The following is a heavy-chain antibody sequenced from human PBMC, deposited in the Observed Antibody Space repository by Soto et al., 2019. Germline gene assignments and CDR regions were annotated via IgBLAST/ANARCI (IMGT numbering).Heavy chain of an antibody. D-gene: IGHD2-15*01. CDR2: INHSGST. Sequence: SWIRQPPGKGLEWIGEINHSGSTNYNPSLKSRVTISVDTSKSQSSLKLSSVTAADTAVYYCARGPRRSCSASSCYELDYWGQGTLVTVSS. J-gene: IGHJ4*02. V-gene: IGHV4-34*13. CDR3: ARGPRRSCSASSCYELDY.